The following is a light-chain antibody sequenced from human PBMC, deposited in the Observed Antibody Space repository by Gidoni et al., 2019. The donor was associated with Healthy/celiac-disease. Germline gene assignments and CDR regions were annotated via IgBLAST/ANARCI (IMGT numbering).Light chain of an antibody. CDR2: DAS. V-gene: IGKV1-5*01. CDR1: QSISSW. Sequence: DIQMTQSPSTLSASVGDRVTITCRASQSISSWLAWYQQKPGKAPKLLIYDASSLESGVPSRFSGSGSGTEFTLTISSLQPDDFATYYCQQYNIPWTFXQXTKVXIK. J-gene: IGKJ1*01. CDR3: QQYNIPWT.